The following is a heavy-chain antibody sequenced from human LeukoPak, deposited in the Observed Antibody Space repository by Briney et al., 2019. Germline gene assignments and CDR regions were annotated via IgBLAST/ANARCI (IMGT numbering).Heavy chain of an antibody. CDR2: INPSGGDT. Sequence: ASVKVSCKASGYTFTSYYMHWVRQAPGQGLEWMGIINPSGGDTSFAQKFQGRLTMTRDTSTNTVYMELTSLRSEDTAVYYCAREVMDNLRFDYWGQGTLVTVSS. J-gene: IGHJ4*02. CDR3: AREVMDNLRFDY. CDR1: GYTFTSYY. V-gene: IGHV1-46*01. D-gene: IGHD1-14*01.